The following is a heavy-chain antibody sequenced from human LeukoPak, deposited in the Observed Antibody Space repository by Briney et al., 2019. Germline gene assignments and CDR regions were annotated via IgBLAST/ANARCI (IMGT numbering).Heavy chain of an antibody. V-gene: IGHV1-2*02. Sequence: ASVKVSCKTSGFTFTGYYIHWVRQAPGQGLEWMGWINLNSGGTSYAQTFQGRVTMTRDTSITTAYMELSRLGSDDMAVYYCARDQATVTTPYFDYWGQGTLVTVPS. CDR3: ARDQATVTTPYFDY. CDR1: GFTFTGYY. D-gene: IGHD4-17*01. J-gene: IGHJ4*02. CDR2: INLNSGGT.